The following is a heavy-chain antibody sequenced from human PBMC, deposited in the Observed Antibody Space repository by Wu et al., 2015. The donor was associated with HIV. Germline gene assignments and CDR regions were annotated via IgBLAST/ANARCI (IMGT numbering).Heavy chain of an antibody. V-gene: IGHV1-2*02. CDR3: ARDMGHEGRQWLVQPGAFDI. D-gene: IGHD6-19*01. CDR2: INPDIGGT. J-gene: IGHJ3*02. CDR1: GYDFSGSY. Sequence: QVHLVQSGAEVKKAGASVKVSCKASGYDFSGSYIHWVRQAPGQGLEWMGWINPDIGGTKYEEKFQGRVTMTRDTSISTAYMELSRLRSDDTAVYYCARDMGHEGRQWLVQPGAFDIWGQGTMVTVSS.